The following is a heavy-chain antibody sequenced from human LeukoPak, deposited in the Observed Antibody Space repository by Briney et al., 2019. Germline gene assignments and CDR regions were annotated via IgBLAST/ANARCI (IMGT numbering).Heavy chain of an antibody. CDR1: GFTVSSHH. D-gene: IGHD3-10*01. V-gene: IGHV3-53*01. CDR2: IYTGGST. CDR3: ARASYYGLFDY. J-gene: IGHJ4*02. Sequence: PGGSLRLSCAVSGFTVSSHHMSWVRQAPGMGLECVSVIYTGGSTYYAGSVKGRFTISRDNSKNTLYLQMNSLRAEDTAVYYCARASYYGLFDYWGQGTLVTVSS.